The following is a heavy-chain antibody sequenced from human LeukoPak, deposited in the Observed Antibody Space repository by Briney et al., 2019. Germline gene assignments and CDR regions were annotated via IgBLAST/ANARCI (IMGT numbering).Heavy chain of an antibody. J-gene: IGHJ4*02. CDR3: ATWDCSSTSCGNY. D-gene: IGHD2-2*01. CDR2: IYYSGST. Sequence: SETLSLTCTVSGGSISSYYWSWIRQPPGKGLEWIGYIYYSGSTNYNPSLKSRVTISVDTSKNQFSLKLSSVTAAGTAVYYCATWDCSSTSCGNYWGQGTLVTVSS. V-gene: IGHV4-59*01. CDR1: GGSISSYY.